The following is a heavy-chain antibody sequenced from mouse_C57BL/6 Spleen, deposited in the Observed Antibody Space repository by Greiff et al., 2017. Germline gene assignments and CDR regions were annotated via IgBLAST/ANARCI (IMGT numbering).Heavy chain of an antibody. D-gene: IGHD1-1*01. CDR1: GYTFTSYW. Sequence: QVQLKQPGAELVKPGASVKLSCKASGYTFTSYWMHWVKQRPGRGLEWIGRIDPNSGGTKYNEKFKSKATLTVDKPSSTAYMQLSSLTSEDSAVYYCARGDYYGSSNGVDYWGQGTTLTVSS. CDR2: IDPNSGGT. CDR3: ARGDYYGSSNGVDY. V-gene: IGHV1-72*01. J-gene: IGHJ2*01.